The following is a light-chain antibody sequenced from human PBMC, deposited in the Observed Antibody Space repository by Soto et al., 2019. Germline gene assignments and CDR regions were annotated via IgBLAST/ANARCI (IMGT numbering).Light chain of an antibody. V-gene: IGKV3-15*01. CDR1: QSVSSN. CDR3: QQYNNWPRRT. CDR2: GAS. Sequence: EIVMTQSPATLSVSPGERATLSCRASQSVSSNLAWYQQKPGQAPRLLIYGASTRATGIPARFSGSGSGTEFTLTISSLQSEDFAVYYWQQYNNWPRRTFGQGTKV. J-gene: IGKJ1*01.